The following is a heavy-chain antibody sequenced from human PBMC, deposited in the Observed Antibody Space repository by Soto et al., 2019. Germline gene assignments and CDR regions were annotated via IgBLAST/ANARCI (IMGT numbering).Heavy chain of an antibody. CDR3: ARHFASGTYPLDY. V-gene: IGHV4-34*11. D-gene: IGHD3-10*01. CDR1: GGSFSGYC. J-gene: IGHJ4*02. Sequence: ASETLSLTCAVYGGSFSGYCWSWIRQPPGKGLEWIGVIFYGGSTNYNPSLKSRVTISVDTSKNQFSLNLSSVTAADTAVYFCARHFASGTYPLDYWGQGTLVTVSS. CDR2: IFYGGST.